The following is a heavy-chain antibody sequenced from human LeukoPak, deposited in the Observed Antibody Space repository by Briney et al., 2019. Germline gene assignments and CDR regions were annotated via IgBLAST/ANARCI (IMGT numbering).Heavy chain of an antibody. CDR3: SRAHSGSYYGVYYYYYGMDV. CDR1: GFTFSSYA. Sequence: GGSLRLSCAASGFTFSSYAMSWVRQAPGKGLVWVSRINSDGSSTSYADSVKGRFTISRDNAKNTLYLQMNSLRAEDTAVYYCSRAHSGSYYGVYYYYYGMDVWGQGTTVTVSS. D-gene: IGHD1-26*01. V-gene: IGHV3-74*01. J-gene: IGHJ6*02. CDR2: INSDGSST.